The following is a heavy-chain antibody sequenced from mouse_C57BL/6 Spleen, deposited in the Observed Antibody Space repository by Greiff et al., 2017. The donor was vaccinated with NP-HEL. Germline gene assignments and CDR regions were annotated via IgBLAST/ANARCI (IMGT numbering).Heavy chain of an antibody. D-gene: IGHD2-4*01. J-gene: IGHJ3*01. V-gene: IGHV1-61*01. CDR2: IYPSDSET. Sequence: VQLQQSGAELVRPGSSVKLSCKASGYTFTSYWMDWVKQRPGQGLEWIGNIYPSDSETHYNQKFKDKATLTVDKSSSTAYMQLSSLTSEDSAVYYCARWRDYDDDEGTGAYWGQGTLVTVSA. CDR1: GYTFTSYW. CDR3: ARWRDYDDDEGTGAY.